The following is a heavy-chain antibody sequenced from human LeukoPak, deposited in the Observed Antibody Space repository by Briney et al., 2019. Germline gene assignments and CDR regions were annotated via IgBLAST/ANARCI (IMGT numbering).Heavy chain of an antibody. CDR3: AKGALQFGYYYYGMDV. CDR1: GFTFSSYA. D-gene: IGHD4-11*01. Sequence: PGGSLRLSCAASGFTFSSYAMSWVRQAPGKGLEWVSAISGRGGSTYYADSVKGRFTISRDNSKNTLYLQMNSLRAEDTAVYYCAKGALQFGYYYYGMDVWGQGTTVTVSS. CDR2: ISGRGGST. V-gene: IGHV3-23*01. J-gene: IGHJ6*02.